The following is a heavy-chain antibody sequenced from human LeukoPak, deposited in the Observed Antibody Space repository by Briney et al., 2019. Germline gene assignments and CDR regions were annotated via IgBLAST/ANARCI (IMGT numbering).Heavy chain of an antibody. V-gene: IGHV3-30-3*01. CDR1: GFTFSSYW. Sequence: GGSLRLSCAASGFTFSSYWMSWVRQAPGKGLEWVAVISYDGSNKYYADSVKGRFTISRDNSKNTLYLQMNSLRAEDTAVYYCARVKSLRFLEWSPLDYWGQGTLVTVSS. CDR2: ISYDGSNK. J-gene: IGHJ4*02. D-gene: IGHD3-3*01. CDR3: ARVKSLRFLEWSPLDY.